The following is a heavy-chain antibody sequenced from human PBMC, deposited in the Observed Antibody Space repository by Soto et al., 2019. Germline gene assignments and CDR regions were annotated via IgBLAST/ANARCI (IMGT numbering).Heavy chain of an antibody. V-gene: IGHV3-21*01. CDR2: ISSSTNDI. J-gene: IGHJ4*02. CDR3: ARESEDLTSTFDY. CDR1: GFTFSRYS. Sequence: GGSLRLSCAASGFTFSRYSMNWVRQAPGKGLEWVAAISSSTNDIYYGDSVKGRFTISRDNSKNSLYLEMNSLRAEDTAVYYCARESEDLTSTFDYWGQGTLVTVSS.